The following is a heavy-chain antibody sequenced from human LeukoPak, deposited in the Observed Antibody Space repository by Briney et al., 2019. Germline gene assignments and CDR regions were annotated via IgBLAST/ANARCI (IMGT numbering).Heavy chain of an antibody. J-gene: IGHJ4*02. V-gene: IGHV3-23*01. Sequence: GGSLRLSCAASGFTFSTYAMSWVRQAPGKGLEWVSTISGSGGSTYYADSVKGRFTISRDNSKNTLYLQMNSLRAEDTAVYYCAYHPYLWFGEYHFDSWGQGTLVTVSS. D-gene: IGHD3-10*01. CDR1: GFTFSTYA. CDR2: ISGSGGST. CDR3: AYHPYLWFGEYHFDS.